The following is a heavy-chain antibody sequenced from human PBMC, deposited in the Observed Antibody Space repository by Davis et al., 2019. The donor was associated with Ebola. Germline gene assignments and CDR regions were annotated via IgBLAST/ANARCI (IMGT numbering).Heavy chain of an antibody. V-gene: IGHV4-30-4*02. CDR1: GATISDGDYY. CDR3: ARQDYDFWSGYYSPNWFDP. D-gene: IGHD3-3*01. CDR2: MFYSGTT. Sequence: SETLSLTCSVSGATISDGDYYWSWIRQPPGKGLEWIAYMFYSGTTNYNPSLQSRVIISVDTSKNQFSLKLSSVTAADTAVYYCARQDYDFWSGYYSPNWFDPWGQGTLVTVSS. J-gene: IGHJ5*02.